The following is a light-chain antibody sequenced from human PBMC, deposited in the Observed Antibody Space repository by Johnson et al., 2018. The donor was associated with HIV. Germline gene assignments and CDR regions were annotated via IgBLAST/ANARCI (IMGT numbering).Light chain of an antibody. CDR2: ENN. Sequence: QPVLTQPPSVSAAPGQKVTISCSGSSSNIGNNYVSWYQQLTGTAPKLLIYENNKRPSGIPDRFSGSKSGTSATLGITGLQTGDEADYYCGTWDSSLSAGGVFGTGTKVTVL. V-gene: IGLV1-51*02. CDR3: GTWDSSLSAGGV. CDR1: SSNIGNNY. J-gene: IGLJ1*01.